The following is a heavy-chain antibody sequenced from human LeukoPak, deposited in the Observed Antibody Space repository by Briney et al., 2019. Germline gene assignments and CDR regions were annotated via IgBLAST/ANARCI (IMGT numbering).Heavy chain of an antibody. CDR3: ARLCYFWSDAYFDY. D-gene: IGHD3-3*01. CDR2: IYYSGST. CDR1: GGSISSSSYY. V-gene: IGHV4-39*01. Sequence: PSETLSPTCTVSGGSISSSSYYWGWIRQPPGKGLEWIGSIYYSGSTYYNPSLKSRVTISVDTSKNQFSLKLSSVTAADTAVYYCARLCYFWSDAYFDYWGQGTLVTVSS. J-gene: IGHJ4*02.